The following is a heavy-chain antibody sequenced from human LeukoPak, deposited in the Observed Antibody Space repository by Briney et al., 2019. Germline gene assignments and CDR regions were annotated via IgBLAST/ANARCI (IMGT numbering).Heavy chain of an antibody. CDR3: ARGVSRVAPDFDY. D-gene: IGHD5-12*01. V-gene: IGHV1-2*02. Sequence: ASVKVSCKAAGYTFTGYYMHWVRQAPGQGLEWMGWINPNSGGTNYAQKFQGRVTMTRDTSISTAYMELSRLRSDDTAVYYCARGVSRVAPDFDYRGQGTLVTVSS. J-gene: IGHJ4*02. CDR1: GYTFTGYY. CDR2: INPNSGGT.